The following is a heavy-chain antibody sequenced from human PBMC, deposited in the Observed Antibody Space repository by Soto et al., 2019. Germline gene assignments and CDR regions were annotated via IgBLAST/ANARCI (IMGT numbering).Heavy chain of an antibody. Sequence: ASVKVSCKASGYTFTSYGISWVRQAPGQGLEWMGWISAYNGNTNYAQKLQGRVTMTTDTSTSTAYMELRSLRSDDTAVYYCARDGGDCYDSSGYYYYYGMDVWGQGTTVTVSS. CDR3: ARDGGDCYDSSGYYYYYGMDV. D-gene: IGHD3-22*01. CDR1: GYTFTSYG. CDR2: ISAYNGNT. V-gene: IGHV1-18*01. J-gene: IGHJ6*02.